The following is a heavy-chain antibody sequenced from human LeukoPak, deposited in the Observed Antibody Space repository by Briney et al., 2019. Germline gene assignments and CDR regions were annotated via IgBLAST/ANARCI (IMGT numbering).Heavy chain of an antibody. CDR1: GYSISSGYY. CDR3: ARPLWFGELLGYAFDI. D-gene: IGHD3-10*01. V-gene: IGHV4-38-2*02. J-gene: IGHJ3*02. Sequence: SETLSLTCTVSGYSISSGYYWGSIRQPPGKGLEWIGSIYHSGSTYYNPSLKSRVTISVDTSKNQFSLKLSSVTAADTAVYYCARPLWFGELLGYAFDIWGQGTLVTVSS. CDR2: IYHSGST.